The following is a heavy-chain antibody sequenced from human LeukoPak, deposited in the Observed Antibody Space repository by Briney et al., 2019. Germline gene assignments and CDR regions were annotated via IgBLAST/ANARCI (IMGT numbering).Heavy chain of an antibody. Sequence: ASVKVSCKASGYTFTSYYMHWVRQAPGHGLEWMGIINPSGGSTSYAQKFQGRVTMTRDTSTSTVCMELSSLRSEDTAVYYCARGGIPRIAAAAYFDYWGQGTLVTVSS. D-gene: IGHD6-13*01. V-gene: IGHV1-46*01. J-gene: IGHJ4*02. CDR3: ARGGIPRIAAAAYFDY. CDR2: INPSGGST. CDR1: GYTFTSYY.